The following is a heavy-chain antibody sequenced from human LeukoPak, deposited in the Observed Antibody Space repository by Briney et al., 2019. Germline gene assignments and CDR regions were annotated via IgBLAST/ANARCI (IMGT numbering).Heavy chain of an antibody. CDR3: AKGSQYNILTGFIVGAMDDFDY. J-gene: IGHJ4*02. V-gene: IGHV3-30*02. Sequence: GRSLRLSCAAPGFTFSSYGMHWVRQAPGKGLEWVAFIRYDGRNKYYSDSVKGRFTISRDNSKNTLYLQMNSLRAEDTAVYYCAKGSQYNILTGFIVGAMDDFDYWGQGTLVTVSS. CDR1: GFTFSSYG. D-gene: IGHD3-9*01. CDR2: IRYDGRNK.